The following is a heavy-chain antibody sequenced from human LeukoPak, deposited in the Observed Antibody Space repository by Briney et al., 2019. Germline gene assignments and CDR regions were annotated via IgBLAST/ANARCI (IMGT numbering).Heavy chain of an antibody. D-gene: IGHD5-24*01. J-gene: IGHJ4*02. CDR2: ISGSGGST. Sequence: PGGSLRLSCAASGFTVSRTYMTWVRQAAGKGLEWVSAISGSGGSTYYADSVKGRFTISRDNAKNTLYLQMNSLRAEDTAVYYCARWMGGYWGQGTLVTVSS. V-gene: IGHV3-23*01. CDR3: ARWMGGY. CDR1: GFTVSRTY.